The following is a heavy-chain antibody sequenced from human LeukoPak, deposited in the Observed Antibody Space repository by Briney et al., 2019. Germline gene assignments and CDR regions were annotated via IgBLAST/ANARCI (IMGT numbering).Heavy chain of an antibody. CDR1: GGSISSYY. D-gene: IGHD3-16*01. Sequence: SETPSLTCTVSGGSISSYYWSWIRQPPGKGLEWIGYIYYSGSTNYNPSLKSRVTISVDTSKNQFSLKLSSVTAADTAVYYCARETSQKGAHYMDVWGKGTTVTISS. CDR3: ARETSQKGAHYMDV. CDR2: IYYSGST. J-gene: IGHJ6*03. V-gene: IGHV4-59*01.